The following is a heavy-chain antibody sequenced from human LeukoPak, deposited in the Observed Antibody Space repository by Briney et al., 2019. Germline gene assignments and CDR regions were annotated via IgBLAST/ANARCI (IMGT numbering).Heavy chain of an antibody. CDR3: ARDRDTAMVYLDY. V-gene: IGHV4-61*01. CDR2: IYYTGTT. J-gene: IGHJ4*02. D-gene: IGHD5-18*01. CDR1: GGSVNKGSYY. Sequence: SETLSLTCTVSGGSVNKGSYYWSWIRQPPGKGLEWIGYIYYTGTTRYSPALKSRVIISVDTSKNQFSLKLSSVTAADTAVYYCARDRDTAMVYLDYWGQGTLVTVSS.